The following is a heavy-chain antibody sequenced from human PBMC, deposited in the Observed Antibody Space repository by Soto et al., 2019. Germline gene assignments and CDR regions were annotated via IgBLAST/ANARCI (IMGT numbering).Heavy chain of an antibody. J-gene: IGHJ4*02. CDR1: GFSFRNYA. Sequence: PGGSLRLSCAASGFSFRNYAMSWVRQAPGKGLEWISTLTSSSSNTYYADSVKGRFAISRDNSKNTLYLQMNSLRAEDTAVYYCAREGRLYYYDSSGYYFDCWGQGTLVTVSS. CDR3: AREGRLYYYDSSGYYFDC. CDR2: LTSSSSNT. V-gene: IGHV3-23*01. D-gene: IGHD3-22*01.